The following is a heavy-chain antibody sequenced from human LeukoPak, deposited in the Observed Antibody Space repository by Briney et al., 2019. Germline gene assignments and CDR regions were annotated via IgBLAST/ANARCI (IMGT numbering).Heavy chain of an antibody. D-gene: IGHD2-2*01. CDR1: GYTFTSYY. J-gene: IGHJ4*02. CDR3: ARDQGLVVVPAATQFDY. CDR2: INPSGGST. V-gene: IGHV1-46*01. Sequence: VASVKLSCKASGYTFTSYYMHWVRQAPGQGLEWMGIINPSGGSTSYAQKFQGRVTMTRDMSTSTVYMELSSLRSEDTAVYYCARDQGLVVVPAATQFDYWGQGTLVTVSS.